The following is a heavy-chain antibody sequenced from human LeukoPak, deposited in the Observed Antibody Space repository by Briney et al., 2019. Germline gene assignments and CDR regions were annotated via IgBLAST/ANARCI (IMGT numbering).Heavy chain of an antibody. CDR2: ISSSSSYL. D-gene: IGHD2-15*01. Sequence: AGGSLRFSCAASGFTFSSYSMNWVRQAPGKGLEWVSSISSSSSYLYYADSVKGRFTISRDNAKNSLYLQMNSLRAEDTAVYYCARATLGYCSGGNCYSDAFDFWGQGTMVSVSS. CDR1: GFTFSSYS. J-gene: IGHJ3*01. CDR3: ARATLGYCSGGNCYSDAFDF. V-gene: IGHV3-21*01.